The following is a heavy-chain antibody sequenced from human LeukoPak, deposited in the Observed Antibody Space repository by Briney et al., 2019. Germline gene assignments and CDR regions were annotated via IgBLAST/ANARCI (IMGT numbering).Heavy chain of an antibody. V-gene: IGHV5-51*01. J-gene: IGHJ4*02. CDR1: GYSFISYW. Sequence: GESLKISCKGSGYSFISYWIGWVRQMPGKGLEWMGIIYPGDSDTRYSPSFQGQVTISADKSISTAYLQWSSLKASDTDMYYCARPALYYGDFEDYWGQGTLVTVSS. CDR2: IYPGDSDT. D-gene: IGHD4-17*01. CDR3: ARPALYYGDFEDY.